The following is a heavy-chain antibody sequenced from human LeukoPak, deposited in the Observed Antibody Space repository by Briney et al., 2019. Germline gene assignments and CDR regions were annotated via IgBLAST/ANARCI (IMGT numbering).Heavy chain of an antibody. J-gene: IGHJ5*02. V-gene: IGHV3-23*01. CDR2: ISGSGNTP. D-gene: IGHD2-2*01. CDR3: VKDRMLVPTANFNWFDP. Sequence: GGSLRLSCAASGFTFSAYAMSWVRQAPGKGLEWVSAISGSGNTPYYADSVKGRFTVSRDNSNNTLYLQMNTLRAEDTAVYYCVKDRMLVPTANFNWFDPWGQGTLVTISS. CDR1: GFTFSAYA.